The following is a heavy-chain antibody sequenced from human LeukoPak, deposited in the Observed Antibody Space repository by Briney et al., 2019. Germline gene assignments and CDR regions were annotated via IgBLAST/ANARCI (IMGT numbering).Heavy chain of an antibody. Sequence: GGSLRLSCAASGFTFSSYSMNWVRQAPGKGLEWVSSISSSSSYIYYADSVKGRFTISRDNAKNSLYLQMNSLRAEDTAVYYCARGSTVYYYYYMDVWGKGTTVTISS. V-gene: IGHV3-21*01. CDR1: GFTFSSYS. CDR3: ARGSTVYYYYYMDV. J-gene: IGHJ6*03. D-gene: IGHD2-2*01. CDR2: ISSSSSYI.